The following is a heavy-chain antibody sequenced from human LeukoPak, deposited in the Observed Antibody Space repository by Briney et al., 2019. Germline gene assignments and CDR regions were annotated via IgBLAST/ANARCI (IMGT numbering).Heavy chain of an antibody. D-gene: IGHD3-10*01. CDR3: AKKFARYYGMDV. J-gene: IGHJ6*02. V-gene: IGHV3-23*01. CDR2: ISGSGGST. CDR1: GFTFSSYA. Sequence: GGSLRLYCAASGFTFSSYAMSWVHQAPGKGLEWVSAISGSGGSTYYADSVKGPFTISRDNSKNTLYLQMNSLRAEDTAVYYCAKKFARYYGMDVWGQGTTVTVSS.